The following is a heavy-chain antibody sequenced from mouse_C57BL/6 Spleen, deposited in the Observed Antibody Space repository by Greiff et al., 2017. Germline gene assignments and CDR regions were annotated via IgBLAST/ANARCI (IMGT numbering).Heavy chain of an antibody. V-gene: IGHV1-19*01. CDR1: GYTFTDYY. CDR3: ARFTTVVPNYFDY. J-gene: IGHJ2*01. Sequence: EVMLVESGPVLVKPGASVKMSCKASGYTFTDYYMNWVKQSHGKSLEWIGVINPYNGGTSYNQKFKGKATLTVDKSSSTAYMELNSLTSEDSAVYYCARFTTVVPNYFDYWGQGTTLTVSS. D-gene: IGHD1-1*01. CDR2: INPYNGGT.